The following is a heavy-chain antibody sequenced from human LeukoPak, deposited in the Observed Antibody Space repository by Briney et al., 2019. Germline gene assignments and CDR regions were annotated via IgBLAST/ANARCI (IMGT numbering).Heavy chain of an antibody. CDR3: AREPWVAPCGAVTYYFDY. CDR1: GFTFSSYS. D-gene: IGHD2-21*01. J-gene: IGHJ4*02. CDR2: ISNSSSNI. V-gene: IGHV3-48*01. Sequence: GGSLRLSCAASGFTFSSYSMNWVRQAPGKGLEWVSYISNSSSNIYYADSVKGRFTISRDNAKNTLYLQMNSLKAEDTAVYYCAREPWVAPCGAVTYYFDYWGQGTLVTVSS.